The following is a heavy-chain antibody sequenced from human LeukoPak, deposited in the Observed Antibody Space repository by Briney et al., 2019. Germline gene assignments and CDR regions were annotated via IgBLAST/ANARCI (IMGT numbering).Heavy chain of an antibody. V-gene: IGHV3-7*01. CDR1: GFTFSSYW. D-gene: IGHD4-17*01. Sequence: GGSLRLSCAASGFTFSSYWMSWVRQAPGKGLEWVANIKQDGSEKYYVDSVKGRFTISRDNAKNSLYLQMNSLRAEDTAVYYCARDDHYGDYVGFDYWGQGTLVTVSS. CDR2: IKQDGSEK. J-gene: IGHJ4*02. CDR3: ARDDHYGDYVGFDY.